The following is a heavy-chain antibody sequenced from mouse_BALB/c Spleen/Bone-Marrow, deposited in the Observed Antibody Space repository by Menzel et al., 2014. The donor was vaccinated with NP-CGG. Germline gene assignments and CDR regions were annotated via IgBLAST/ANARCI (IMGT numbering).Heavy chain of an antibody. CDR1: GFTFSNYW. CDR3: TTGFAY. V-gene: IGHV6-6*02. J-gene: IGHJ3*01. CDR2: IRLKSNNYAT. Sequence: EVHLVESGGGLVQPGGSMKLSCVASGFTFSNYWINWVRQSPEKGLEWVAEIRLKSNNYATHYAESVKGRFTISRDDSKSSVYLQMNNLRAEDTGIYYCTTGFAYWGQGTLVTVSA.